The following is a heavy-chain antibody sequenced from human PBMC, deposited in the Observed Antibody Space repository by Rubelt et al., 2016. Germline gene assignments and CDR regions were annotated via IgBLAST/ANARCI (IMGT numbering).Heavy chain of an antibody. V-gene: IGHV4-34*01. CDR1: GGSFSDYY. J-gene: IGHJ4*02. Sequence: QVQLQQWGAGLLKPSETLSLTCAVYGGSFSDYYWTWVRQPPGKGLEWIGHLHPSGITNYNPSLQSRVAISVDTSNNQFSLKLSSVAAADTAVYFCVRGVDPAETGYWGQGTLVTVSS. D-gene: IGHD5-12*01. CDR2: LHPSGIT. CDR3: VRGVDPAETGY.